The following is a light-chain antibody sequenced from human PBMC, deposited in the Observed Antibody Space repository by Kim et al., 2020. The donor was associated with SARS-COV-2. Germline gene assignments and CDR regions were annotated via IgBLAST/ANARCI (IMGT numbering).Light chain of an antibody. Sequence: DIQMTQSPSPLSASVGDRVAITCRASQNIRNYLNWYQQTPGRAPKLLIFHSSTLQIGVPSRFSGSGSGTDFTLTISNLQPEDFATYYCQQSYNSPRTFGQGSKGESK. J-gene: IGKJ1*01. CDR3: QQSYNSPRT. CDR2: HSS. CDR1: QNIRNY. V-gene: IGKV1-39*01.